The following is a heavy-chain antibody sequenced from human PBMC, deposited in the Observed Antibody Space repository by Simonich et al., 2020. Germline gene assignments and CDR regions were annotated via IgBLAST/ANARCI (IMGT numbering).Heavy chain of an antibody. CDR3: AKEKGQAAAAYLIDY. CDR1: GFTFSSYA. J-gene: IGHJ4*02. Sequence: EVQLLESGGGLVQPGGSLRLSCAASGFTFSSYAMSEVRQAPGKGLEWVSAIRGSGSSTYYADSVKGRFTISRDNSKNTLYLQMNSLRAEDTAVYYCAKEKGQAAAAYLIDYWGQGTLVTVSS. D-gene: IGHD6-13*01. CDR2: IRGSGSST. V-gene: IGHV3-23*01.